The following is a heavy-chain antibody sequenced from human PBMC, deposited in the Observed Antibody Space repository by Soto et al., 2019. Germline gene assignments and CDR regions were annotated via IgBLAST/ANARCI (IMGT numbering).Heavy chain of an antibody. CDR1: GGSISSGDYY. CDR2: IYYSGST. J-gene: IGHJ4*02. Sequence: SETLSLTCTVSGGSISSGDYYWSWIRQPPGKGLEWIGYIYYSGSTYYNPSLKSRVTISVDTSKNQFSLKLSSVTAADTAVYYCAREGPYYDFWSGYYAPDYFDYWGQGTLVTVSS. CDR3: AREGPYYDFWSGYYAPDYFDY. D-gene: IGHD3-3*01. V-gene: IGHV4-30-4*01.